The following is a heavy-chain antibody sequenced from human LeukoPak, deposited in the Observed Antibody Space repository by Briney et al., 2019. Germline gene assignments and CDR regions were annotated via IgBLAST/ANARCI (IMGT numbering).Heavy chain of an antibody. D-gene: IGHD3-3*01. J-gene: IGHJ4*02. V-gene: IGHV4-34*01. CDR1: GGPFSGYY. CDR3: AREYGYEDY. CDR2: VNHSGTT. Sequence: SETLSLTCAVYGGPFSGYYWSWIRQPPGKGLEWIGEVNHSGTTNYNPSLESRVTISVDTSKSQFSLKLSSVTAADTAVYYCAREYGYEDYWGQGTLVTVSS.